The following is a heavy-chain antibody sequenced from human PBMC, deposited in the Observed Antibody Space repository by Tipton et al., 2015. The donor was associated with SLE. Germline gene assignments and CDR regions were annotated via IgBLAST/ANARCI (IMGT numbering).Heavy chain of an antibody. CDR1: GGSISSSSYC. V-gene: IGHV4-39*01. Sequence: TLSLTCTVSGGSISSSSYCWGWIRQPPGKGLEWIGSIYNSGSTYYNASLKSRVTISVDTSKNQFSLKLTSLTAADTAVYYCARTYYHFDYWGQGTLVTVSS. D-gene: IGHD3-22*01. J-gene: IGHJ4*02. CDR2: IYNSGST. CDR3: ARTYYHFDY.